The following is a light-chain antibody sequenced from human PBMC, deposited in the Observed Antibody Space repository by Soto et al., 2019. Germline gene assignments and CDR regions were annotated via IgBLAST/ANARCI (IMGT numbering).Light chain of an antibody. CDR1: QSISSW. CDR2: VAS. J-gene: IGKJ1*01. Sequence: DIQMTQSPSTLSASVGDRVTITCRASQSISSWLAWYQQTPGKAPKLLIYVASNLQSGVPSRFSGSGSGTDFTLTISSLQPEDIATYYCQESYSTSFGQGTKVDIK. CDR3: QESYSTS. V-gene: IGKV1-39*01.